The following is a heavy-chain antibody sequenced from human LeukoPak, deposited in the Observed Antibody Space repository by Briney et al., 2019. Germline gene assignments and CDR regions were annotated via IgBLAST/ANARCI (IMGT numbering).Heavy chain of an antibody. CDR3: ATTLYSGIYGDAFDV. CDR2: IYTGDSET. J-gene: IGHJ3*01. CDR1: GYSFTTYW. D-gene: IGHD1-26*01. Sequence: GGSLKISCQASGYSFTTYWIGWVRQMPGKGLEGMGIIYTGDSETRYSPSFQGQVTISGDKSISTAYLQWSSLKASDTAKYYCATTLYSGIYGDAFDVWGQGTMVTVSS. V-gene: IGHV5-51*01.